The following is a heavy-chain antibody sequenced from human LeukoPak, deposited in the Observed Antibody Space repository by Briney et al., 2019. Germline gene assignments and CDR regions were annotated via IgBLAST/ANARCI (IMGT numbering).Heavy chain of an antibody. CDR2: IYYSGST. J-gene: IGHJ4*02. Sequence: SETLSLTCTVSGGSVSSGSYYWSWIRQPPGKGLEWIGYIYYSGSTNYNPSLKSRVTISVDTSKNQFSLKLSSVTAADTAVYYCASTKSIAAAGTEYFDYWGQGTLVTVSS. CDR3: ASTKSIAAAGTEYFDY. V-gene: IGHV4-61*01. CDR1: GGSVSSGSYY. D-gene: IGHD6-13*01.